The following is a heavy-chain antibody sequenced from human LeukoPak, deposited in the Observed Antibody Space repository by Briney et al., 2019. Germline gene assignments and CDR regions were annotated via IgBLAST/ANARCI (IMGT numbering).Heavy chain of an antibody. D-gene: IGHD3-22*01. V-gene: IGHV4-39*01. CDR1: GGSISSSSYY. CDR2: IYYSGST. Sequence: SETLSLTCTVSGGSISSSSYYWGWIRQPPGKGLEWIGSIYYSGSTYYNPSLKSRVTISVDTSKNQLSLKLSSVTAADTAVYYRASPGHYYDSSGYYSWGQGTLVTVSS. J-gene: IGHJ4*02. CDR3: ASPGHYYDSSGYYS.